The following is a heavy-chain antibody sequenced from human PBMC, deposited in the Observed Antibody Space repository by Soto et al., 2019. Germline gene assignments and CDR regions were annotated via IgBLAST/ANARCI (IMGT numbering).Heavy chain of an antibody. CDR2: ISYDGSNK. CDR3: AKDQLAYSYGYFFDY. J-gene: IGHJ4*02. Sequence: QVQLVESGGGVVQPGRSLRLSYAASGFTFSSYGMHWVRQAPGKGLEWVAVISYDGSNKYYADSVKGRFTISRDNSKNTLYLQMNSLRAEDTAVYYCAKDQLAYSYGYFFDYWGQGTLVTVSS. CDR1: GFTFSSYG. D-gene: IGHD5-18*01. V-gene: IGHV3-30*18.